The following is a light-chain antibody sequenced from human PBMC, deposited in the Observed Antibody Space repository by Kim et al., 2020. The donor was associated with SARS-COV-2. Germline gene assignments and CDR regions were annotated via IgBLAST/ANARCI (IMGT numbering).Light chain of an antibody. CDR1: QSVSSSY. J-gene: IGKJ2*01. CDR2: GAS. Sequence: EIVLMQSPGTLSLSPGERATLSCRASQSVSSSYLAWYQQKPGQAPRLHIYGASSRATGIPDRFSGSGSGTDFTLTISRLEPEDFAVYYCQQYGSSPYTFGQGTKLEI. V-gene: IGKV3-20*01. CDR3: QQYGSSPYT.